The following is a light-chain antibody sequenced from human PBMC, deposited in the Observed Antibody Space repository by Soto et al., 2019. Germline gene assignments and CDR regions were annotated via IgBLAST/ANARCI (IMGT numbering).Light chain of an antibody. CDR2: GAS. J-gene: IGKJ1*01. Sequence: EIVLTQSPGTLSLSPGERATLSCRASQSVSSSFLAWYQQKPGQAPRLLIYGASSRATGIPDRFSGSGSGTDFTLTISRLESEDFAVYYCQQYDNSPWTFGQGTKVEIK. V-gene: IGKV3-20*01. CDR3: QQYDNSPWT. CDR1: QSVSSSF.